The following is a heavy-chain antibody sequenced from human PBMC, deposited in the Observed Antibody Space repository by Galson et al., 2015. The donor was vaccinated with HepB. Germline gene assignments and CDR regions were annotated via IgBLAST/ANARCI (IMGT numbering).Heavy chain of an antibody. CDR1: GFTFSSYG. Sequence: SLRLSCAASGFTFSSYGMHWVRQAPGKGLEWVAFIRYDGSNKYYADSVKGRFTISRDNSKNTLYLQMNSLRAEDTAVYYCAKVRPAVAATPGYFDYWGQGTLVTVSS. CDR3: AKVRPAVAATPGYFDY. V-gene: IGHV3-30*02. J-gene: IGHJ4*02. CDR2: IRYDGSNK. D-gene: IGHD2-15*01.